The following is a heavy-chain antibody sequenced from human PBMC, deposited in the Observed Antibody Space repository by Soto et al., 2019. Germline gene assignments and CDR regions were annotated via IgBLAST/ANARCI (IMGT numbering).Heavy chain of an antibody. D-gene: IGHD3-22*01. CDR1: GYTFTSYG. Sequence: VASVKVSCKASGYTFTSYGISWVRQAPGQGLEWMGWISAYNGNTNYAQKLQGRVTMTTDTSTSTAYMELRSLRSDDTAVYYCARGNPYYYDSSGSRYPFDIWGQGTMVTVSS. J-gene: IGHJ3*02. V-gene: IGHV1-18*01. CDR2: ISAYNGNT. CDR3: ARGNPYYYDSSGSRYPFDI.